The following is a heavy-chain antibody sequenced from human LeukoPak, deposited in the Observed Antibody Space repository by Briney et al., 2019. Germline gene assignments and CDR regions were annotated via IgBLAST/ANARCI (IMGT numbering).Heavy chain of an antibody. CDR1: GFTFSSYG. J-gene: IGHJ5*02. CDR3: ARDAYYDFWSGERWFDP. V-gene: IGHV3-33*01. CDR2: IWYDGSNK. D-gene: IGHD3-3*01. Sequence: EGSLRLSCAASGFTFSSYGMHWVRQAPGKGLEWVAVIWYDGSNKYYADSVKGRFTISRDNSKNTLYLQMNSLRAEDTAVYYCARDAYYDFWSGERWFDPWGQGTLVTVSS.